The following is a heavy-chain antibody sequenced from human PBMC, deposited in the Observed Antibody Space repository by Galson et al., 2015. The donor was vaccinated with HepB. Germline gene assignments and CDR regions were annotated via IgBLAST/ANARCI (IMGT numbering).Heavy chain of an antibody. J-gene: IGHJ4*02. CDR2: IDWDDDK. D-gene: IGHD2-2*01. CDR1: GFSLSTRGVR. V-gene: IGHV2-70*04. CDR3: ARTLPATEGLYYFDY. Sequence: PALVKPTQTLTLTCTFSGFSLSTRGVRVSWIRQPPGKALEWLARIDWDDDKFYSTSLKTRLTISKDTSKNQVVLTMTNMDPVDTATYYCARTLPATEGLYYFDYWGQGTLVTVSS.